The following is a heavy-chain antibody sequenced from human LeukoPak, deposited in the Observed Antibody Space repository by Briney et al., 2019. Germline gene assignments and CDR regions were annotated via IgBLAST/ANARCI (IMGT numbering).Heavy chain of an antibody. D-gene: IGHD6-19*01. CDR2: INHSGST. V-gene: IGHV4-34*01. Sequence: SETLSLTCAVYGGSFSGYYWSWIRQPPGKGLEWIGEINHSGSTNYNPSLKSRVTISVDTSKNQFSLKLSSVTAADTAVYYCASGIAVAGNLDYFDYWGQGTLVTVSS. CDR1: GGSFSGYY. J-gene: IGHJ4*02. CDR3: ASGIAVAGNLDYFDY.